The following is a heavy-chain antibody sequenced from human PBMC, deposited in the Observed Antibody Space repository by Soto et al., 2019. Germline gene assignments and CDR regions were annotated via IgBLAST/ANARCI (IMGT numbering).Heavy chain of an antibody. Sequence: GESLKISCKGSGYSFTSYWIGWVRQMPGKGLEWMGIIYPGDSDTRYSPSFQGQVTISADKSISTAYLQWSSLKASDTAMYYCASFPFSSSSYGYFDFWDQGTLVTGSS. CDR2: IYPGDSDT. CDR3: ASFPFSSSSYGYFDF. J-gene: IGHJ4*03. D-gene: IGHD6-13*01. V-gene: IGHV5-51*01. CDR1: GYSFTSYW.